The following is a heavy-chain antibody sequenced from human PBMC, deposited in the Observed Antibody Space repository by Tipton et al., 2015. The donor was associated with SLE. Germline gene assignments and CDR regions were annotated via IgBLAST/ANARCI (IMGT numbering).Heavy chain of an antibody. D-gene: IGHD3-10*01. V-gene: IGHV1-69*18. J-gene: IGHJ5*02. CDR3: ARSPQWMVRGGWFDP. CDR2: IVPIFGTT. Sequence: QLVQSGAEVKKPGSSVKVSCKASGGTFSSYAISWVRQAPGQGLEWMGMIVPIFGTTNYAQKFQGRVTITTEESTSTAYMELNSLKSDDTAVYYCARSPQWMVRGGWFDPWGRGTLVTVSS. CDR1: GGTFSSYA.